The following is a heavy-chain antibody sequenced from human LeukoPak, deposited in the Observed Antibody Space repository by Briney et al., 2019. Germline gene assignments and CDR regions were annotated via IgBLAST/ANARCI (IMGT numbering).Heavy chain of an antibody. CDR1: GYTFTSYY. CDR2: INPNSGGT. CDR3: ARVLSSSWPYYYYYDYMDV. J-gene: IGHJ6*03. V-gene: IGHV1-2*02. D-gene: IGHD6-13*01. Sequence: ASVKVSCKASGYTFTSYYMHWVRQPPGQGLERMRSINPNSGGTNYSQKFQGRVTMTRDTSISTAYMELSRLRSDDTAVYYCARVLSSSWPYYYYYDYMDVWGKGTTVTVSS.